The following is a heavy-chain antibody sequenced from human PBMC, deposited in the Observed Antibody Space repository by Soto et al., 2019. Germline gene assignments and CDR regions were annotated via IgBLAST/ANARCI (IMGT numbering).Heavy chain of an antibody. V-gene: IGHV3-11*01. J-gene: IGHJ1*01. Sequence: WGSLRLSCAASGFTFRDYYMTWIRQAPGKGLEWVSYISDSGSIIYYAESVKGRFTIPRDNAKNSLYLQMNSLRAEDTAVYYCARGGARYFPDWGQGTLVTVSS. CDR3: ARGGARYFPD. D-gene: IGHD1-26*01. CDR2: ISDSGSII. CDR1: GFTFRDYY.